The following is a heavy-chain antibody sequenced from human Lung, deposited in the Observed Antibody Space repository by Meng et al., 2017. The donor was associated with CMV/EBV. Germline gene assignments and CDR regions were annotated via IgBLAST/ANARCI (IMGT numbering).Heavy chain of an antibody. CDR1: GYTFSGYY. D-gene: IGHD3-22*01. Sequence: ASVKVSCKASGYTFSGYYMHWVRQAPGQGLEWMGWINPNSGDTNYPQKFQGRVTMTMDTSISTAHMELSRLRSDDTAMYYCARGPIIMIEVAPYGMDVWGQGTTVTVSS. CDR3: ARGPIIMIEVAPYGMDV. J-gene: IGHJ6*02. V-gene: IGHV1-2*02. CDR2: INPNSGDT.